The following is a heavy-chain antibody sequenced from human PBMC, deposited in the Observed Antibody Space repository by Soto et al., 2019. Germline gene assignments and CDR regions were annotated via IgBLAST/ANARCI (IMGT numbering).Heavy chain of an antibody. CDR2: INPNSGGT. CDR3: ARGGQFAGYYGSGSYYNLYHYYYGMDV. V-gene: IGHV1-2*02. D-gene: IGHD3-10*01. J-gene: IGHJ6*02. Sequence: GASVKVSCKASGYTFTGYYMHWLRQSPGQGLEWMGWINPNSGGTNYAQKSQGRVTMTRDTSISTAYMELSRLRSDDTAVYYCARGGQFAGYYGSGSYYNLYHYYYGMDVWGQGTTVTVSS. CDR1: GYTFTGYY.